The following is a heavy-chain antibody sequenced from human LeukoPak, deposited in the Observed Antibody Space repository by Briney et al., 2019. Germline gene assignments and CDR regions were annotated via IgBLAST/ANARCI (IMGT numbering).Heavy chain of an antibody. V-gene: IGHV3-33*08. J-gene: IGHJ4*02. Sequence: GGSLRLSCAASGFTFSSYAMSWVRQAPGKGLEWVAVIWYDGSNKYYADSVKGRFTISRDNSKNMLYLQMNSLRTEDTAVYYCATLRSDSSGWYYFDYWGQGTLVTVSS. D-gene: IGHD6-19*01. CDR1: GFTFSSYA. CDR2: IWYDGSNK. CDR3: ATLRSDSSGWYYFDY.